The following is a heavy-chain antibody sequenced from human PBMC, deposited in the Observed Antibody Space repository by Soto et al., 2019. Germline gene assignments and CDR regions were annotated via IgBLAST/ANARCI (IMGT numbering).Heavy chain of an antibody. CDR2: IRSKANNYAT. D-gene: IGHD1-26*01. CDR3: TRRIKSYYLDAFDI. Sequence: EVQLVESGGGLVQPGGSLKLSCAASGLTFSGSPMHWVRQASGKGLEWVGRIRSKANNYATSYAASAKGRFTISRDDSNNTAYLQMNSLQTEDTAVYYCTRRIKSYYLDAFDIWGQGTMVTVSS. CDR1: GLTFSGSP. J-gene: IGHJ3*02. V-gene: IGHV3-73*02.